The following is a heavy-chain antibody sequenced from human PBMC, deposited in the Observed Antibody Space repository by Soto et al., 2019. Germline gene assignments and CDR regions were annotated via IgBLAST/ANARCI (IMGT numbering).Heavy chain of an antibody. CDR2: ISWNSGSI. CDR3: AKDSCSSTSCYIDY. D-gene: IGHD2-2*02. Sequence: PGGSLRLSCAASGFTFDDYAMHWVRQAPGKGLEWVSGISWNSGSIGYADSVNGRFTISRDNAKNSLYLQMNSLRAEATALYYWAKDSCSSTSCYIDYWGQGTLVTVSS. J-gene: IGHJ4*02. CDR1: GFTFDDYA. V-gene: IGHV3-9*01.